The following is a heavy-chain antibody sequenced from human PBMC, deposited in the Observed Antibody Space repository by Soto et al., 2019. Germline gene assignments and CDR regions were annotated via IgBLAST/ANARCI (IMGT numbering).Heavy chain of an antibody. V-gene: IGHV5-51*01. CDR1: GYSFTTYW. J-gene: IGHJ4*02. Sequence: PGESLKISCKGSGYSFTTYWIGWVRQMPGKGLEWMGIIYPGDSDTRYSPSFKGQVTISADKSISTAYLQWSSLKASDSAMYYCARQKRGYSYGGPFDSWGQGTLVTVSS. D-gene: IGHD5-18*01. CDR3: ARQKRGYSYGGPFDS. CDR2: IYPGDSDT.